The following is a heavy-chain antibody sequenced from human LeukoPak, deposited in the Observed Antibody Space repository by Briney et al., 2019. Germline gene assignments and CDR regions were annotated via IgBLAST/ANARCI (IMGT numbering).Heavy chain of an antibody. Sequence: SETLSLTCTVSGGSISSGGYYWSWIRQPPGKGLEWIGYIYYSGSTNYNPSLKSRVTISVDTSKNQFSLKLSSVTAADTAVYYCASGALTAAGRIDYWGQGTLVTVSS. CDR2: IYYSGST. CDR1: GGSISSGGYY. J-gene: IGHJ4*02. CDR3: ASGALTAAGRIDY. D-gene: IGHD6-13*01. V-gene: IGHV4-61*08.